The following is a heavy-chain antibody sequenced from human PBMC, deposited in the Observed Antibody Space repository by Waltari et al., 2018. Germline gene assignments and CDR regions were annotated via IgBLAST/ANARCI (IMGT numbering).Heavy chain of an antibody. CDR3: VRDPNALDY. CDR1: GFTFSSYS. D-gene: IGHD2-8*01. Sequence: EVQLVESGGGLVQPGGSLRLSCSASGFTFSSYSMKWVRQAPGKGLEWVSYIRSGGGSTIYYADSVKGRFTISRDNAKNSLYLQMNSLRVEDTAMYYCVRDPNALDYWGQGTLVTVSS. J-gene: IGHJ4*02. V-gene: IGHV3-48*04. CDR2: IRSGGGSTI.